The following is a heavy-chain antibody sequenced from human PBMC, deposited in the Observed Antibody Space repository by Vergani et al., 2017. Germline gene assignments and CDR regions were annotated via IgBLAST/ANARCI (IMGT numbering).Heavy chain of an antibody. D-gene: IGHD2-15*01. V-gene: IGHV3-30*01. J-gene: IGHJ6*03. Sequence: QVQLVESGGGVVQPGRSLRLSCAASGFTFSSYAMHWVRQAPGKGLEWVAVISYDGSNKYYADSVKGRFTISRDNSKNTLYLQMNSLRAEDTAVYYCARESSPIYYYYYYMDVWGK. CDR1: GFTFSSYA. CDR2: ISYDGSNK. CDR3: ARESSPIYYYYYYMDV.